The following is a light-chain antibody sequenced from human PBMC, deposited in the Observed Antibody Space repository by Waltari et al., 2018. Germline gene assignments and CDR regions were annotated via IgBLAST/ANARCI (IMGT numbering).Light chain of an antibody. V-gene: IGKV4-1*01. CDR3: HQYRSLHPHT. J-gene: IGKJ2*01. CDR2: WAA. CDR1: QSLLYDSNNKDY. Sequence: DIVMTQSPDPLAVSLGEGATIKCKSSQSLLYDSNNKDYITWYQQKPGQPTKQLIYWAATRESGVPERLNGGGSGTDFTLTTSSLQDEDVAVYYCHQYRSLHPHTFGQGTRLEIK.